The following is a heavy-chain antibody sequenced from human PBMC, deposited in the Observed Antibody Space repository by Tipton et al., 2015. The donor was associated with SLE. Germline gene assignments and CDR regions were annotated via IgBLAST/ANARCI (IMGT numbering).Heavy chain of an antibody. J-gene: IGHJ3*02. CDR2: ISSSSSYI. V-gene: IGHV3-21*03. CDR3: ARGGFEMATIRAAFDI. D-gene: IGHD5-24*01. CDR1: GFTFSSYS. Sequence: SLRLSCAASGFTFSSYSMNWVRQAPGKGLEWVSSISSSSSYIYYADSVKGRFTISRDNAKNSLYLQMNSLRAEDTAVYYCARGGFEMATIRAAFDIWGQGTMVTVSS.